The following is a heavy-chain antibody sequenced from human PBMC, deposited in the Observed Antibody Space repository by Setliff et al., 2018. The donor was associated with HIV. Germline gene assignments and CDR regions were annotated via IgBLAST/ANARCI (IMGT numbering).Heavy chain of an antibody. CDR1: GGSISSYY. Sequence: PSETLSLTCTVSGGSISSYYWSWIRQPPGKGLEWIGYIYTSENTNYNPSLKSRLTISVDTSKNQFSLKVISVTAADTAVYYCARDRGLRGWFDPWGLGTMVTVSS. CDR2: IYTSENT. V-gene: IGHV4-4*08. CDR3: ARDRGLRGWFDP. D-gene: IGHD4-17*01. J-gene: IGHJ5*02.